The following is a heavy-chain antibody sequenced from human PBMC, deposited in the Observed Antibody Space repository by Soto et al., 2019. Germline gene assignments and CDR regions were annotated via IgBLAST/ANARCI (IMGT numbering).Heavy chain of an antibody. V-gene: IGHV3-23*01. CDR2: ISGSGDNT. J-gene: IGHJ4*02. CDR1: GFTFSTYA. CDR3: AKRARDGYNSPFDY. D-gene: IGHD5-12*01. Sequence: GESLKISCAASGFTFSTYAMNWVRQAPGKGLECVSSISGSGDNTYYTDSVKGRFTISRDNSKNTLYLQMNNLGAEDTAAYYCAKRARDGYNSPFDYWGQGILVTVSS.